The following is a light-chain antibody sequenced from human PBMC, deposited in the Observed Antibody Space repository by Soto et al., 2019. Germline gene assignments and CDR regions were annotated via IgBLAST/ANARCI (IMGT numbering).Light chain of an antibody. Sequence: DIKMTQFPSALSASVGARVTITCRASQNVNNWLAWYQHKPGKAPQLLIYDASVLETGVPSRFSGSGSGTEFTLAISGLQSDDFATYYCQQYNTYWTFGPGTKVDIK. CDR2: DAS. CDR1: QNVNNW. V-gene: IGKV1-5*01. J-gene: IGKJ1*01. CDR3: QQYNTYWT.